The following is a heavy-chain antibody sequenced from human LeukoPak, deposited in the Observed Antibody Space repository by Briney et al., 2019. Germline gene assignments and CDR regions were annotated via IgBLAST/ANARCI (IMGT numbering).Heavy chain of an antibody. V-gene: IGHV3-23*01. Sequence: PGRSLRLSCAASGFTFSSYAMSWVRHPPGRGLGWVSVISGSGASTSYADSVQGRLTISRDNSKHTLYLQMNSLRAEDTALYYCAKDRLSTPIAPRFDPWGQGTQVTVSS. J-gene: IGHJ5*02. CDR3: AKDRLSTPIAPRFDP. D-gene: IGHD2-21*02. CDR2: ISGSGAST. CDR1: GFTFSSYA.